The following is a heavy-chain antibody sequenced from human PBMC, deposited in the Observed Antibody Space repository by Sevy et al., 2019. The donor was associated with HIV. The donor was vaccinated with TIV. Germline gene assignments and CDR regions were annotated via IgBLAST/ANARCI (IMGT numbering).Heavy chain of an antibody. Sequence: SETLSLTCTVSGGSISTGDYYWSWLRQPPGKGLEWMGYFFYSDSPHYNPSLKSRLTISVDMSNNKVFLKLTSVTAADTAVYFCARSQNVDSAPFDYWGQGALVTVSS. V-gene: IGHV4-30-4*01. CDR3: ARSQNVDSAPFDY. CDR2: FFYSDSP. J-gene: IGHJ4*02. D-gene: IGHD5-18*01. CDR1: GGSISTGDYY.